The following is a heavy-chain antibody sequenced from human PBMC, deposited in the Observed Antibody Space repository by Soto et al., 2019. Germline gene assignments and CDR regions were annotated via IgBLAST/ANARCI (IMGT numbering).Heavy chain of an antibody. J-gene: IGHJ4*02. Sequence: SETLSLTCAVYGGSLSGYYWSWIRQPPGKGLEWIGEINHSGSTNYNPSLKSRVTISVDTSKNQFSLKLSSVTAADTAVYYCARKGYDFWSGYYTGYWGQGTLVTVSS. D-gene: IGHD3-3*01. CDR3: ARKGYDFWSGYYTGY. V-gene: IGHV4-34*01. CDR1: GGSLSGYY. CDR2: INHSGST.